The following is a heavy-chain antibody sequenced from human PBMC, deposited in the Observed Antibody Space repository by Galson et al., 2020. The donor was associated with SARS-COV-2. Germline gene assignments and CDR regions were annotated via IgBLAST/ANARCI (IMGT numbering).Heavy chain of an antibody. Sequence: GESLKISCAASGFTFSTYAMYWIRQAPGKGLEWVSVMSSDGSDKYYADSVKGRFTISRDNSKNTLYLQMNSLRTEDTAVYYCARELKASGWYVDYWGQGTLVTVSS. D-gene: IGHD6-19*01. CDR2: MSSDGSDK. V-gene: IGHV3-30*04. CDR1: GFTFSTYA. CDR3: ARELKASGWYVDY. J-gene: IGHJ4*02.